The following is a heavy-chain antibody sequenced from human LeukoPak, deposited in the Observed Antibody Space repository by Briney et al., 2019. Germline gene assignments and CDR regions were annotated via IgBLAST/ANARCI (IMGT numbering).Heavy chain of an antibody. CDR2: IYYSGST. CDR1: GGSISSSSYY. CDR3: ARLGSSSSWSSSDYYGMDV. Sequence: SETLSLTCTVSGGSISSSSYYWGWIRQPPGKGLEWIGSIYYSGSTNYNPSLKSRVTISVDTSKNQFSLKLSSVTAADTAVYYCARLGSSSSWSSSDYYGMDVWGQGTTVTVSS. V-gene: IGHV4-39*07. J-gene: IGHJ6*02. D-gene: IGHD6-13*01.